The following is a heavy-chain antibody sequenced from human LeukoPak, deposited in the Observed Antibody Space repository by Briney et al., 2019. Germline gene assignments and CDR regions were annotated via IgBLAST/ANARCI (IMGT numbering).Heavy chain of an antibody. Sequence: TGGSLRLSCAASGFTFSDYYMSWIRQAPGKGLEWIGEINHSGSTNYNPSLKSRVTISVDTSKNQFSLKLSSVTAADTAVYYCARGARIVVVPAAKRFDPWGQGTLVTASS. CDR1: GFTFSDYY. D-gene: IGHD2-2*01. J-gene: IGHJ5*02. V-gene: IGHV4-34*01. CDR2: INHSGST. CDR3: ARGARIVVVPAAKRFDP.